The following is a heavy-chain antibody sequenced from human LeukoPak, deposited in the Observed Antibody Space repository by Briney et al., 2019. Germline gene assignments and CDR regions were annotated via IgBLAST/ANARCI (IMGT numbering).Heavy chain of an antibody. CDR2: VTGSGGDT. Sequence: PGGSLRLSCAASIFSFSTFGFHWVRQAPGKVLEWVSAVTGSGGDTYHADSVKGRFTISRDNSKNTLYLQMNSLRAEDTAVYYCAKGSRDSRPYYFDFWGQGTLVTVSS. CDR1: IFSFSTFG. V-gene: IGHV3-23*01. D-gene: IGHD3-10*01. CDR3: AKGSRDSRPYYFDF. J-gene: IGHJ4*02.